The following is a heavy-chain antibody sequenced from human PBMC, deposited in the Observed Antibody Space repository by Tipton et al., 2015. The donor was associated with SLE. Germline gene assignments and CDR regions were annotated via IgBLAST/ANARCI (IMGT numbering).Heavy chain of an antibody. CDR2: ISWNSGNI. D-gene: IGHD2-15*01. CDR3: AKDVSVVVETTRYDYYYYYMDV. CDR1: GFTFGDYA. Sequence: RSLRLSCAASGFTFGDYAMHWVRQAPGKGPEWVAGISWNSGNIGYADSAKGRFTISRDNAKNSLYLQMNSLRADDTALYYCAKDVSVVVETTRYDYYYYYMDVWGKGTTVTVSS. V-gene: IGHV3-9*01. J-gene: IGHJ6*03.